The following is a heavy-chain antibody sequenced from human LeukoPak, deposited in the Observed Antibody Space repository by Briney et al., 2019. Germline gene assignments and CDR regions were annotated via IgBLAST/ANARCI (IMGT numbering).Heavy chain of an antibody. CDR1: GFTFDDYA. CDR2: ISADGGGT. V-gene: IGHV3-43*02. D-gene: IGHD6-13*01. J-gene: IGHJ6*02. CDR3: AKDMQTVAGLSNYYCYAMAV. Sequence: PGGSLRLSCAASGFTFDDYAMHRVRQVPGKGPQWVSFISADGGGTYYADSVKGRFTISRDNSKNSLFLQMNSLRSEDSALYYCAKDMQTVAGLSNYYCYAMAVWGQGTTATVSS.